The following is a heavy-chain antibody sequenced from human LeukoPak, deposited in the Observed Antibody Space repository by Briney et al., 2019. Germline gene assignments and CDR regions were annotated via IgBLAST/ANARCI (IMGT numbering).Heavy chain of an antibody. J-gene: IGHJ4*02. Sequence: ASVKVSCKASGYTFTGYYTHWVRQAPGQGLEWVGWISAYKGVTDYAQKFQGRVAMTTDTSTSTVYMELMSLTFEDTAVYYCARVNDIAVVAAAAPHYEYWGQGTLVTVSS. CDR2: ISAYKGVT. V-gene: IGHV1-18*04. D-gene: IGHD2-15*01. CDR3: ARVNDIAVVAAAAPHYEY. CDR1: GYTFTGYY.